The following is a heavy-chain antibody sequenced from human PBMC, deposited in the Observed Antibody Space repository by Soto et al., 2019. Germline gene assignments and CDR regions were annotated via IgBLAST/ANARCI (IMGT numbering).Heavy chain of an antibody. V-gene: IGHV3-21*01. J-gene: IGHJ4*02. D-gene: IGHD3-16*02. CDR1: RFTFSNYA. CDR3: ARGFEDYVWGTYPSQY. CDR2: IIGSSVYI. Sequence: PVGSLRLSCVVSRFTFSNYAMNWVRQAPGQGLEWVASIIGSSVYIHYADSVKGRFTVSRDNDKNSVFLQMDSLRAEDTAMYYCARGFEDYVWGTYPSQYWGQGILVTVSS.